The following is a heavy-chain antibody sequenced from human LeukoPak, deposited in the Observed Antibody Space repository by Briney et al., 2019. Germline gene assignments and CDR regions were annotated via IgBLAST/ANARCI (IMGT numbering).Heavy chain of an antibody. CDR3: ARRKGCSGGSCYPRRYYYYYMDV. D-gene: IGHD2-15*01. J-gene: IGHJ6*03. CDR2: INHSGST. CDR1: GGSFSGYY. Sequence: PSETLSLTCAVYGGSFSGYYWSWIRQPPGKGLEWMGEINHSGSTNYNPSLKSRVTISVDTSKNQFSLKLSSVTAADTAVYYCARRKGCSGGSCYPRRYYYYYMDVWGKGTTVTVSS. V-gene: IGHV4-34*01.